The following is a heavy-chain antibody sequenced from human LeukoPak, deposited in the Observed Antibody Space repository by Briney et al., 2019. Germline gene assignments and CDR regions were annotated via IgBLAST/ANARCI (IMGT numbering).Heavy chain of an antibody. CDR1: GFTFGDYA. D-gene: IGHD6-25*01. J-gene: IGHJ4*02. Sequence: PGGSLRLSCTASGFTFGDYAMSWFRQAPGKGLEWVGFIRSKAYGGTTDYAASVKGRFTISRDDSKSIAYLQMNSLKSEDTAVYYCSRVDSGRPFHYWGQGTPVTVSS. CDR3: SRVDSGRPFHY. CDR2: IRSKAYGGTT. V-gene: IGHV3-49*03.